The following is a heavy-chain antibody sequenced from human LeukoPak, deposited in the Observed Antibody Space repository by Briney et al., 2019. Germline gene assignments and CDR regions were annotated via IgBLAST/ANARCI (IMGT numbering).Heavy chain of an antibody. CDR1: GFTFSSYG. V-gene: IGHV3-33*01. CDR2: IWYDGSNK. Sequence: GRSLRLSCAASGFTFSSYGMHWVRQAPGKGLEWVAVIWYDGSNKYYADSVKGRFTISRDNSKNTLYLQMNSLRAEDTAVYYCARETPPGYYSSGPSYYYYGMDVWGQGTTVTVSS. CDR3: ARETPPGYYSSGPSYYYYGMDV. J-gene: IGHJ6*02. D-gene: IGHD3-10*01.